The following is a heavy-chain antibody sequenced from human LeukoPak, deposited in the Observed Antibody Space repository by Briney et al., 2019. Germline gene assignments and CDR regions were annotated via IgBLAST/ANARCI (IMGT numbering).Heavy chain of an antibody. CDR2: ISYDGSNK. CDR1: GFTFSSYA. Sequence: GGSLRLSCAASGFTFSSYAMHWVRQAPGKGLEWVAVISYDGSNKYYADSVKGRFTISRDNSKNTLYLQMNSLRAEDTAVYYCARDKADSSGYYSSYYYYGMDVWGQGTTVTVSS. CDR3: ARDKADSSGYYSSYYYYGMDV. D-gene: IGHD3-22*01. V-gene: IGHV3-30-3*01. J-gene: IGHJ6*02.